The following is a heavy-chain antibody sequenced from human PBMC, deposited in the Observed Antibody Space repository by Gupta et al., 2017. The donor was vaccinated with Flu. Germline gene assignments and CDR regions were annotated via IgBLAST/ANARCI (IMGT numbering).Heavy chain of an antibody. J-gene: IGHJ4*02. D-gene: IGHD3-10*01. CDR3: AKMGEGFGELFGGFDY. Sequence: EVHLVESGGGLVQPGRSLRLSCAASGFTFDDYGMHWVRQAPGKGLEWVSGISWNSGTRGYADSVKGRFTISRDNAKNSLYLQMNSLRAEDTALYYCAKMGEGFGELFGGFDYWGQGTLVTVSS. V-gene: IGHV3-9*01. CDR2: ISWNSGTR. CDR1: GFTFDDYG.